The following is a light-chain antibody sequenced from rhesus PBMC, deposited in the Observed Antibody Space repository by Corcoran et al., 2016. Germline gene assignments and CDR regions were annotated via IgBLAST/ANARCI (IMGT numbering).Light chain of an antibody. V-gene: IGKV3-24*04. CDR3: QQNRKLPWT. CDR1: QSVGSY. CDR2: GTS. Sequence: ETVVTQSPATLSLSPGERATLSCRASQSVGSYLAWYQQKPGQAPTLLIHGTSSRATGIPDRFSGSGLGADFTLNISSLEPEDVGVYYCQQNRKLPWTFGQGTKVEVK. J-gene: IGKJ1*01.